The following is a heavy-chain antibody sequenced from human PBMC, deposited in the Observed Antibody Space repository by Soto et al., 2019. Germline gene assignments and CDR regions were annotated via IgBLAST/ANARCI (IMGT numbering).Heavy chain of an antibody. J-gene: IGHJ6*03. CDR2: ISGSGGST. Sequence: PGGSLRLSCAASGFTFSSYAMSWVRQAPGKGLEWVSAISGSGGSTYYADSVKGRFTISRDNSKNTLYLQMNSLRAEDTAVYYCALGVTIFGNYMAVWGKGTTVTVSS. D-gene: IGHD3-3*01. CDR3: ALGVTIFGNYMAV. V-gene: IGHV3-23*01. CDR1: GFTFSSYA.